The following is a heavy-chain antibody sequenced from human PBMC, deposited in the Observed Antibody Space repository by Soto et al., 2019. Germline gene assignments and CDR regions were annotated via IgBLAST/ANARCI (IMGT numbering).Heavy chain of an antibody. CDR2: IYSGGNT. D-gene: IGHD3-3*01. J-gene: IGHJ3*02. Sequence: PGGSLRLSCAASGITVSSNYMNWVRQAPGKGLEWVSFIYSGGNTYYADSVKGRFTISRDNSKNMLYLQMNSLRVEDTAVYYCAREVRVRGFAFDIWGQGTMVTVSS. CDR3: AREVRVRGFAFDI. V-gene: IGHV3-66*01. CDR1: GITVSSNY.